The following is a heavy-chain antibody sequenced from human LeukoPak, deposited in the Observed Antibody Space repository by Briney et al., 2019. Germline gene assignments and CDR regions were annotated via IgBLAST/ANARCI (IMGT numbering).Heavy chain of an antibody. D-gene: IGHD2-2*01. Sequence: PSETLSLTCAVYGGSFSGYYWSWIRQPPGKGLEWIGDINHSGSTNYNPSLKTRVTISVDTSKNKSSLKLSSVTAADTAVYYCARGVVPAAPDFDYWGQGTLVTVSS. CDR2: INHSGST. CDR1: GGSFSGYY. CDR3: ARGVVPAAPDFDY. J-gene: IGHJ4*02. V-gene: IGHV4-34*01.